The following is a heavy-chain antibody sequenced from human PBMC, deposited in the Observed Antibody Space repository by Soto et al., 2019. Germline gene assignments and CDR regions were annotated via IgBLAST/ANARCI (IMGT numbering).Heavy chain of an antibody. CDR3: ARVFSDSSSFFDP. CDR1: GGSISSGGYY. Sequence: TLSLTCTVSGGSISSGGYYWSWIRHHPGKGLEWIGYIYYSGRTYYHPSLKSRVTISVDTSKNQFSLKLSSVTAADTAVYYCARVFSDSSSFFDPWGQGTLVTVSS. CDR2: IYYSGRT. D-gene: IGHD6-13*01. J-gene: IGHJ5*02. V-gene: IGHV4-31*03.